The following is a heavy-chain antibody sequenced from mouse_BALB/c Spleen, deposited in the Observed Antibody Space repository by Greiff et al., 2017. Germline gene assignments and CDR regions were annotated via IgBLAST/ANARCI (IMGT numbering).Heavy chain of an antibody. CDR1: GFNIKDYY. CDR3: NALRDSHGGFAY. J-gene: IGHJ3*01. V-gene: IGHV14-4*02. D-gene: IGHD2-12*01. CDR2: IDPENGDT. Sequence: EVQLQQSGAELVRSGASVKLSCTASGFNIKDYYMHWVKQRPEQGLEWIGWIDPENGDTEYAPKFQGKATMTADTSSNTAYLQLSSLTSEDTAVYYCNALRDSHGGFAYWGQGTLVTVSA.